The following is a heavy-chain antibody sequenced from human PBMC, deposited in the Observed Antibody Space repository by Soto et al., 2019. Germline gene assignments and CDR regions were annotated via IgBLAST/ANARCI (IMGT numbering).Heavy chain of an antibody. J-gene: IGHJ5*02. Sequence: QVQLVQSGAEVKKPGASVKVSCKASGYTFTSYDINGVRQATGQGLEDLGWMNPNSGNTGYVQKFQGRVTMTWDSSITTAYMELSSLRSEDTAVYFCARGVKYGAYSGWFDPWGQGTLVTGSS. CDR2: MNPNSGNT. V-gene: IGHV1-8*01. CDR1: GYTFTSYD. CDR3: ARGVKYGAYSGWFDP. D-gene: IGHD4-17*01.